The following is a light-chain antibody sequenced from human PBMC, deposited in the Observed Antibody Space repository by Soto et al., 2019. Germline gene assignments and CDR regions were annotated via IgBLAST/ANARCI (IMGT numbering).Light chain of an antibody. J-gene: IGKJ1*01. Sequence: EIVLTQSPGTLSLSPGERATLSCRASQSVRNSYLAWYQQKPGQAPGLLIYGASSRATGIPDRFSGSGAGTDFTLAISRLEPEDFAGYYCQQYGRSLGTFGQGTKVQIK. CDR1: QSVRNSY. CDR2: GAS. CDR3: QQYGRSLGT. V-gene: IGKV3-20*01.